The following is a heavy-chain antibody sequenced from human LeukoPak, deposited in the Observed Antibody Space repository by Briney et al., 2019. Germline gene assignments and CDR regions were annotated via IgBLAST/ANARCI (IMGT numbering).Heavy chain of an antibody. D-gene: IGHD3-22*01. CDR1: GGTFSSYA. J-gene: IGHJ4*02. CDR3: ARSDYYDSSGYGY. Sequence: ASVKVSCKASGGTFSSYAISWVRQAPGQGLEWMGGITPIFGTAKYAQKVQGRVTMSTDESTNTAYMELSSLRSEDTAVYYCARSDYYDSSGYGYWGQGTLVTVSS. CDR2: ITPIFGTA. V-gene: IGHV1-69*05.